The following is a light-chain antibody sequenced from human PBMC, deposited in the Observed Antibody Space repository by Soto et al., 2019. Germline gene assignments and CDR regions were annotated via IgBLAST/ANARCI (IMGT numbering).Light chain of an antibody. CDR2: GAS. CDR3: HQYNNWPLYT. CDR1: QSVSSN. Sequence: EIVMTQSPATLSVSPGERATLSCRASQSVSSNLAWYQQKPGQAPRLLIYGASTRATGIPARFSGSGSGTEFTLTISSLQSEDFAGYYCHQYNNWPLYTFGQGTKLEIK. V-gene: IGKV3-15*01. J-gene: IGKJ2*01.